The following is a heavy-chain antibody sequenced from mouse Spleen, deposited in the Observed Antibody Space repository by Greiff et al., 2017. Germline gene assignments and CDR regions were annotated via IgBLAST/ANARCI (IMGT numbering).Heavy chain of an antibody. J-gene: IGHJ2*01. D-gene: IGHD1-2*01. CDR2: ISYDGSN. CDR1: GYSITSGYF. CDR3: ARAPHFTAAYFDY. V-gene: IGHV3-6*02. Sequence: EVQLVESGPGLVKPSQSLSLTCSVSGYSITSGYFWYWLQQLPGNILEWMGYISYDGSNNYNPSLKNRISITRDTSKNPFFLKLNSMTTEDTATYYCARAPHFTAAYFDYWGQGTTLTVSS.